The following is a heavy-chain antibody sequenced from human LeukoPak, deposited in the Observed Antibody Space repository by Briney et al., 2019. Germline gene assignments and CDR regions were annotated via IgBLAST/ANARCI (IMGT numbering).Heavy chain of an antibody. Sequence: SETLSLTCTVSGGSISGYYWSWIRQPPGKGLEWIGYIYDSGSTNYNPSLKSRVTLSVDTSKNQFSLKLSSVTAADTAVYFCARGGSGYDSFCYYGIDVWGQGTTVTVSS. V-gene: IGHV4-59*01. D-gene: IGHD5-12*01. CDR2: IYDSGST. CDR3: ARGGSGYDSFCYYGIDV. J-gene: IGHJ6*02. CDR1: GGSISGYY.